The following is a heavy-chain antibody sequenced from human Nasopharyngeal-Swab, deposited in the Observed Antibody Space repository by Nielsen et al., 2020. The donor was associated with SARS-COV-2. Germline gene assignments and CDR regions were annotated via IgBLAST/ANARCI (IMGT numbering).Heavy chain of an antibody. D-gene: IGHD3-22*01. CDR3: ARMGRDSSGYSYYYYGMDV. V-gene: IGHV3-48*03. J-gene: IGHJ6*02. Sequence: GGSLRLSCAASGFTFSSYEMNWVRQAPGKGLEWVSYICSSGSTIYYADSVKGRFTISRDNAKNSLYLQMNSLRAEDTAVYYCARMGRDSSGYSYYYYGMDVWGQGTTVTVSS. CDR2: ICSSGSTI. CDR1: GFTFSSYE.